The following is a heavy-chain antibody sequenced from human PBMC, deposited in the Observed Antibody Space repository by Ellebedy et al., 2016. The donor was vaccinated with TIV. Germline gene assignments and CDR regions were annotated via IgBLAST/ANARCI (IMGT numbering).Heavy chain of an antibody. Sequence: GGSLRLXXRASGFTFSRYSMNRVRQAAGKGLEWVSYITSGSTTIYYAGSVKGRFTISRDNAKNSLFLQMNSLRAEDTAVYYCATTYCSGGRCRFDYWGQGTLVTVSS. CDR2: ITSGSTTI. J-gene: IGHJ4*02. CDR1: GFTFSRYS. D-gene: IGHD2-15*01. CDR3: ATTYCSGGRCRFDY. V-gene: IGHV3-48*01.